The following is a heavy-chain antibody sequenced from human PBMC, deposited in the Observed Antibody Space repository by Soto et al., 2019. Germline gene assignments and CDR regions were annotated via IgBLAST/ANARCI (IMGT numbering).Heavy chain of an antibody. V-gene: IGHV3-7*01. CDR3: AREATTTPYNFDY. Sequence: EVQLVESGGGLVQPGGSLRLSCAASGFIFSNYWMSWVRQAPGKGLEWVANMKQDGSEIYYVDSVKGRFTISRDNAKNSVYLQMNSLRAEDTAVYYCAREATTTPYNFDYWGQGTLVTVSS. D-gene: IGHD1-1*01. J-gene: IGHJ4*02. CDR1: GFIFSNYW. CDR2: MKQDGSEI.